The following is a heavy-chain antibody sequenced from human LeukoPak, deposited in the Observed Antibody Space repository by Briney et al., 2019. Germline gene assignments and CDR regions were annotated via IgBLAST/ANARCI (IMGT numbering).Heavy chain of an antibody. CDR3: AGGAGGYRFDP. J-gene: IGHJ5*02. CDR2: IYNSGRT. Sequence: SETLSLTCTVSGGSISDYHWSWIRQPPGKGLEYIGYIYNSGRTFYNPSRKSRVTISADTSKKQFSLKLTSVTAADTAVYYCAGGAGGYRFDPWGQGTLVSVSS. V-gene: IGHV4-59*01. D-gene: IGHD1-1*01. CDR1: GGSISDYH.